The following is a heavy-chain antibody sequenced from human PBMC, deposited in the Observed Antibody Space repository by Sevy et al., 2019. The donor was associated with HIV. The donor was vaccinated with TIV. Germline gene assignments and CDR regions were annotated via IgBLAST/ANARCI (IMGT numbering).Heavy chain of an antibody. D-gene: IGHD1-26*01. CDR1: GFTFSSYE. J-gene: IGHJ6*02. CDR3: ARSGGSYDYGMDV. V-gene: IGHV3-48*03. Sequence: GGSLRLSCAASGFTFSSYEMNWVRQAPGKGLEWVSYISNSGTAIYYSDSVKGRFTISRDNARNSLFLQMNSLRAEDTAVYYCARSGGSYDYGMDVWGQGTTVTVSS. CDR2: ISNSGTAI.